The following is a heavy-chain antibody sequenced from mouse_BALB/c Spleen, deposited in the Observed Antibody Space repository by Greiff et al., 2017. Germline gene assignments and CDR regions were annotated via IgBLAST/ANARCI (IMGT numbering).Heavy chain of an antibody. CDR1: GYTFTDYA. V-gene: IGHV1-67*01. CDR3: ARGDSSGYPWFAY. D-gene: IGHD3-2*01. Sequence: LVESGPELVRPGVSVKISCKGSGYTFTDYAMHWVKQSHAKSLEWIGVISTYSGNTNYNQKFKGKATMTVDKSSSTAYMELARLTSEDSAIYYCARGDSSGYPWFAYWGQGTLVTVSA. CDR2: ISTYSGNT. J-gene: IGHJ3*01.